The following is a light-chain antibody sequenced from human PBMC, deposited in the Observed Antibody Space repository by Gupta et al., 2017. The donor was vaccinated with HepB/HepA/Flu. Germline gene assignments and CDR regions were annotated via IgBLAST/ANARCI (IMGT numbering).Light chain of an antibody. CDR3: QQYGRSPWT. J-gene: IGKJ1*01. CDR1: QSVSSTY. V-gene: IGKV3-20*01. CDR2: GAS. Sequence: ETVLTQSPGTLSLSPGERATLSSRASQSVSSTYLAWYQHNPGQAPRLLIYGASRRATGIPNRFSGSGSGTDFTLTISGLEPEDFAVYYCQQYGRSPWTFGQGTKVEIK.